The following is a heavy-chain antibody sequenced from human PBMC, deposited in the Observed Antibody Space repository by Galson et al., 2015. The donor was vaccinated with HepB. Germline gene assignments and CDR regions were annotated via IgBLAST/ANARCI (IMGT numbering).Heavy chain of an antibody. D-gene: IGHD6-19*01. CDR3: ARKFGSGWYFDY. CDR1: GFTFSSYA. Sequence: SLRLSCAASGFTFSSYAMHWVRQAPGKGLEWVAVISYDGSNKYYADSVKGRFTISRDNSKNTLYLQMNSLRAEDTAVYYCARKFGSGWYFDYWGQGTLVTVSS. J-gene: IGHJ4*02. V-gene: IGHV3-30*04. CDR2: ISYDGSNK.